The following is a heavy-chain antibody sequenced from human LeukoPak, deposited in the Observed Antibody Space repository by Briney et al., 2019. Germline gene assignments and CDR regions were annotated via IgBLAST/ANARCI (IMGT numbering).Heavy chain of an antibody. CDR3: ARDLYYYGSASYRAFDI. V-gene: IGHV4-61*01. Sequence: SETLSLTCTVSGGSVSSGSYYWSWIRQPPGKGLEWIGYIYYSGSTNYNPSLKSRVTISVDTSKNQFSLKLSSVTAADTAVYYCARDLYYYGSASYRAFDIWGQGTMVTVSS. CDR2: IYYSGST. D-gene: IGHD3-10*01. J-gene: IGHJ3*02. CDR1: GGSVSSGSYY.